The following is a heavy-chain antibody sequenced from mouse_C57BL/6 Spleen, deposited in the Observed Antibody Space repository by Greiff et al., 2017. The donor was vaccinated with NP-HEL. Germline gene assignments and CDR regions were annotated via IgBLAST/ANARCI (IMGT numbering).Heavy chain of an antibody. V-gene: IGHV1-81*01. D-gene: IGHD1-1*01. CDR1: GYTFTSYG. J-gene: IGHJ2*01. CDR2: IYPRSGNT. Sequence: QVQLKQSGAELARPGASVKLSCKASGYTFTSYGISWVKQRTGQGLEWIGEIYPRSGNTYYNEKFKGKATLTADKSSSTAYMELRSLTSEDSAVYFCARRDYGSREGYYFDYWGQGTTLTVSS. CDR3: ARRDYGSREGYYFDY.